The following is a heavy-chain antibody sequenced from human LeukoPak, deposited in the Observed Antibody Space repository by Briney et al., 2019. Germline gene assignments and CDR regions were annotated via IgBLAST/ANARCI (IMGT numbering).Heavy chain of an antibody. CDR2: INHSGST. CDR1: GDSISTNEW. CDR3: ARRPGAFDI. Sequence: PSGTLSLTCSVSGDSISTNEWWSWVRQPPGKGLEWIGEINHSGSTNYNPSLKSRVTISVDTSKNQFSLKLSSVTAADTAVYYCARRPGAFDIWGQGTMVTVSS. J-gene: IGHJ3*02. V-gene: IGHV4-4*02.